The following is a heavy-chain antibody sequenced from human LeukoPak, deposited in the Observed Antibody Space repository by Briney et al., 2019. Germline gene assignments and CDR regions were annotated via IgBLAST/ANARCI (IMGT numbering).Heavy chain of an antibody. CDR1: GFTFSSYA. Sequence: GGSLRLSCAASGFTFSSYAMSWVRQAPGKGLEWVSGINGSGGSTYDADSVKGRFTISRDNSKNTLYLQMNGLRAEDTAVYYCAKDQDVGYYDSSGYYDYWGQGTLVTVSS. D-gene: IGHD3-22*01. CDR2: INGSGGST. V-gene: IGHV3-23*01. CDR3: AKDQDVGYYDSSGYYDY. J-gene: IGHJ4*02.